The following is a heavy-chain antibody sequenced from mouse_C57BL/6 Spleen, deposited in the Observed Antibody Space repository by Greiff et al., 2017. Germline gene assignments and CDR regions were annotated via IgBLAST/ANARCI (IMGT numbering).Heavy chain of an antibody. Sequence: QVQLQQSGAELARPGASVKLSCKASGYTFTSYGISWVKQRTGQGLEWIGEIYPRSGNTYYNEKFKGKAPLTADKSSSTAYMELRSLTSEDSAVYYCARRDWERYYYAMDYWGQGTSVTVSS. CDR2: IYPRSGNT. CDR1: GYTFTSYG. V-gene: IGHV1-81*01. CDR3: ARRDWERYYYAMDY. D-gene: IGHD4-1*01. J-gene: IGHJ4*01.